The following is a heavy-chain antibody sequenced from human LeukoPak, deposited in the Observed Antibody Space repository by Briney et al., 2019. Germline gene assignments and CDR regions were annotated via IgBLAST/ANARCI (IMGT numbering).Heavy chain of an antibody. CDR2: IYHSGST. CDR1: GYSISSGYY. V-gene: IGHV4-38-2*01. CDR3: VYAFDI. J-gene: IGHJ3*02. Sequence: SETLSLTCAVSGYSISSGYYWGWIRQPPGKGLEWIGSIYHSGSTYYNPSLKSRVTISVDTSKNQFSLKLSSVTAADMAVYYCVYAFDIWGQGTMVTVSS.